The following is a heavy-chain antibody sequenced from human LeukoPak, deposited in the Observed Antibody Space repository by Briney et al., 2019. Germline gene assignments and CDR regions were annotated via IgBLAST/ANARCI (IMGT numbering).Heavy chain of an antibody. J-gene: IGHJ6*03. CDR1: GGTFSSYA. V-gene: IGHV1-69*13. D-gene: IGHD6-19*01. CDR3: ARRLVAGFYYYYYMDV. CDR2: IIPIFGTA. Sequence: SVKVSCKASGGTFSSYAISWVRQAPGQGLEWMGGIIPIFGTANYAQEFQGRVTITADESTSTAYMELSSLRSEDTAVYYCARRLVAGFYYYYYMDVWGKGTTVTVSS.